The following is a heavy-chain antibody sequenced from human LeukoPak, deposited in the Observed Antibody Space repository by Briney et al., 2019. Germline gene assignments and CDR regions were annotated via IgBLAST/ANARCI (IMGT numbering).Heavy chain of an antibody. D-gene: IGHD5-12*01. J-gene: IGHJ4*02. CDR3: ARVSGYDLGGYFDY. Sequence: GGSLRLSCAASGFAVSNNYMSWVRQAPGKGLEWVSVIYSGGSTYYADSVKGRFTISRDNSKNTLYLQMNSLKTEDTAVYYCARVSGYDLGGYFDYWGQGTLVTVSS. V-gene: IGHV3-66*01. CDR1: GFAVSNNY. CDR2: IYSGGST.